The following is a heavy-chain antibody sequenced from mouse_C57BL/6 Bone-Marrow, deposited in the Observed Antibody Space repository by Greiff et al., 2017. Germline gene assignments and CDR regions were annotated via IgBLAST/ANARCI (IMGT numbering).Heavy chain of an antibody. Sequence: EVQVVESGGGLVQPGGSLKLSCAASGFTFSDYGMAWVRQAPRKGPEWVAFISNLAYSIYYADTVKGRFTISRENAKNTLYLEMSSLRSEDTAMYYCARDDYEGYWYFDVWGTGTTVTVSS. D-gene: IGHD2-4*01. CDR1: GFTFSDYG. V-gene: IGHV5-15*01. CDR2: ISNLAYSI. J-gene: IGHJ1*03. CDR3: ARDDYEGYWYFDV.